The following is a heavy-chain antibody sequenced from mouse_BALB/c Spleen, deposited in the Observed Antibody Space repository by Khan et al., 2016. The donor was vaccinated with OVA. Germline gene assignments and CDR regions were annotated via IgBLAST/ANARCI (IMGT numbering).Heavy chain of an antibody. CDR3: TRLAYYYDSEGFAY. D-gene: IGHD1-1*01. CDR2: ISSGGSYT. J-gene: IGHJ3*01. CDR1: GFTFSTFG. Sequence: EVQLVESGGDLVKPGGSLKLSCVASGFTFSTFGMSWVRQTPDKRLEWVATISSGGSYTYYPDNVKGRFTISRDNAKNTLYLQVSSLKSEDTAMYYCTRLAYYYDSEGFAYWGQGTLVTVSA. V-gene: IGHV5-6*01.